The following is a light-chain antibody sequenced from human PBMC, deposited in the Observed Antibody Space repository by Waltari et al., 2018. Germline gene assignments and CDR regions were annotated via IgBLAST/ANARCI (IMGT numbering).Light chain of an antibody. CDR3: QAWDSSTAV. Sequence: SYELTQPPSVSVSPGQTASITCSGDKLGDKYACWYQQKPGQSPVRVIYKDSERPSGIPERFSGSNSGNTATLTISGTQAMDEADYYCQAWDSSTAVFGGGTKLTVL. CDR1: KLGDKY. J-gene: IGLJ2*01. CDR2: KDS. V-gene: IGLV3-1*01.